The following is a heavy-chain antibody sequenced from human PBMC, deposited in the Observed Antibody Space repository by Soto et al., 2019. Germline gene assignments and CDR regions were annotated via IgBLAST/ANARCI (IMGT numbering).Heavy chain of an antibody. CDR1: GFTFNDSS. CDR3: SGHNRNDNVDPDY. J-gene: IGHJ4*02. V-gene: IGHV3-73*01. D-gene: IGHD1-1*01. CDR2: IRNKANSYAT. Sequence: PGGSLRLSCASSGFTFNDSSMHWVRQASGKGLEWVGRIRNKANSYATGYAASVKGRFTISRDDSKNTAYLQMNSLKTEDTAIYYCSGHNRNDNVDPDYWGQGTLVTVSS.